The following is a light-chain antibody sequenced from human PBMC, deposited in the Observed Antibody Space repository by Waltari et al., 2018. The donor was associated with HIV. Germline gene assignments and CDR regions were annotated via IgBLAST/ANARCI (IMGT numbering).Light chain of an antibody. Sequence: SYELTQPTSVSVSPGQTARITCSEDALPKQYTYWYQQKPGHAPVLWIYKDSERPAGIPERFSGSNSGTTVTLTISGVQAEDEADYYCQSADSSGSPYVVFGGGTKLTVL. CDR2: KDS. V-gene: IGLV3-25*03. CDR3: QSADSSGSPYVV. CDR1: ALPKQY. J-gene: IGLJ2*01.